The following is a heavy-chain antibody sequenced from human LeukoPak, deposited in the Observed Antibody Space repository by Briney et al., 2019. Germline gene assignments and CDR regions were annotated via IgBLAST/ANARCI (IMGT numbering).Heavy chain of an antibody. CDR2: IGTAGDT. D-gene: IGHD3-10*01. Sequence: GGSLRLSCAASGFTFSSYDMHWVRQATGKGLEWVSAIGTAGDTYYPGSVKGRFTISRENAKNSLYLQMNSLRAGDTAVYYCARGGNTMVRRVPRYYYYMDVWGKGTTVTVSS. CDR1: GFTFSSYD. J-gene: IGHJ6*03. V-gene: IGHV3-13*01. CDR3: ARGGNTMVRRVPRYYYYMDV.